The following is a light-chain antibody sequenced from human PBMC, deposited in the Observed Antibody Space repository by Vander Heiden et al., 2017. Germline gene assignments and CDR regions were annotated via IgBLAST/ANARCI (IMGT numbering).Light chain of an antibody. J-gene: IGKJ2*01. CDR3: QQYYTTPYT. Sequence: IVMTQSPDPLAVSVGARASITCTSSQSGLYSCNNKNYLVRYQQKPGQPPKLLIYWASTRESGVPDRFSGSASWTDCTLTISSLQAEDVAVYYCQQYYTTPYTFGQGTKLEIK. CDR2: WAS. CDR1: QSGLYSCNNKNY. V-gene: IGKV4-1*01.